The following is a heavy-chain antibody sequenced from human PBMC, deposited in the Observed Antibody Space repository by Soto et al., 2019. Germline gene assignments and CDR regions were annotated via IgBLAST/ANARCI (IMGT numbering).Heavy chain of an antibody. CDR3: ARDIVVVGAGWFDP. CDR1: GGSVSSGSYY. CDR2: IYYSGST. J-gene: IGHJ5*02. D-gene: IGHD2-21*01. V-gene: IGHV4-61*01. Sequence: QVQLQESGPGLVKPSATLSLTCTVSGGSVSSGSYYWSWIRQPPGKGLEWIGYIYYSGSTNYNPSLKSRVTISVDTSKNQFSLKLSSVTAADTAVYYCARDIVVVGAGWFDPWGQGTLVTVSS.